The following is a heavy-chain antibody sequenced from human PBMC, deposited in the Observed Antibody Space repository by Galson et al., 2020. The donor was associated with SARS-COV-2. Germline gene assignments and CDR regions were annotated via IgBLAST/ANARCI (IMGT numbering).Heavy chain of an antibody. V-gene: IGHV3-48*01. CDR1: GFTFSSYS. D-gene: IGHD3-10*01. J-gene: IGHJ6*03. CDR3: ASRGDGSGSHYYYYMDV. CDR2: ISSSSSTI. Sequence: GGSLRLSCAASGFTFSSYSMNWVRQAPGKGLEWVSYISSSSSTIYYADSVKGRFTISRDNAKNSLYLQMNSLRAEDTAVYYCASRGDGSGSHYYYYMDVWGKGTTVTVSS.